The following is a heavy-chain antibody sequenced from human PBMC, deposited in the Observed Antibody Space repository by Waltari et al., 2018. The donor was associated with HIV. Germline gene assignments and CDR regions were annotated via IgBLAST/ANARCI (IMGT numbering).Heavy chain of an antibody. D-gene: IGHD1-26*01. CDR2: INTDGSDT. Sequence: EVQLVEAGGGLVKPGGSLRLSCADSGVTFSSSGMHWVGQAPGKGLVGVSRINTDGSDTRYGDSVKGRFTISRDNAKNTLYLQMNSLRDEDTAMYYCARDQYTGSSDFDYWGQGTLVSVSS. CDR3: ARDQYTGSSDFDY. J-gene: IGHJ4*02. V-gene: IGHV3-74*01. CDR1: GVTFSSSG.